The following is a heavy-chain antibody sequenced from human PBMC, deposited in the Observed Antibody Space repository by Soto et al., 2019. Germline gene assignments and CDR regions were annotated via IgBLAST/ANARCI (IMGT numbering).Heavy chain of an antibody. V-gene: IGHV4-4*02. J-gene: IGHJ4*02. CDR1: GGSVSSSNW. CDR3: ARAAMGGSSWPFDY. D-gene: IGHD6-13*01. Sequence: SETLSLTCAVSGGSVSSSNWWSWVRQPPGKGLEWIGEIYHSGSTNYNPSLKSRVTISVDKSKNQFSLKLSSVTAADTAVYYCARAAMGGSSWPFDYWGQGTLVTVSS. CDR2: IYHSGST.